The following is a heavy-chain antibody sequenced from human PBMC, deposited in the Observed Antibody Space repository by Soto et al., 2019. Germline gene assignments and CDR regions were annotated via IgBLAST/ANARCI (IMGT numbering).Heavy chain of an antibody. D-gene: IGHD3-10*01. Sequence: EASVKVSCKASGYTFTSYYMHWVRQAPGQGLEWMGIINPSGGSTSYAQKFQGRVTMTRDTSTSTVYMELSSLRSEDTAVYYCALHYYGLRARPTHYFDYWGQGTLVTVSS. J-gene: IGHJ4*02. V-gene: IGHV1-46*01. CDR1: GYTFTSYY. CDR2: INPSGGST. CDR3: ALHYYGLRARPTHYFDY.